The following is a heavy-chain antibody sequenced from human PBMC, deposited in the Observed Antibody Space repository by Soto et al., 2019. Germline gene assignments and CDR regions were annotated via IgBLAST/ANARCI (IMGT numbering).Heavy chain of an antibody. CDR2: IYWDDDK. V-gene: IGHV2-5*02. J-gene: IGHJ4*02. CDR3: AYRRFYNRGWDRWVFDY. Sequence: SGPTLGNPTQTLTLTCTFSGFSLTTSGVGVGWIRKPPGKALEYLALIYWDDDKRYSPSLKNRLTSTKDTSKNPVVLTMTNLDPVDTAMYYCAYRRFYNRGWDRWVFDYWGQGTLVTVSS. D-gene: IGHD6-19*01. CDR1: GFSLTTSGVG.